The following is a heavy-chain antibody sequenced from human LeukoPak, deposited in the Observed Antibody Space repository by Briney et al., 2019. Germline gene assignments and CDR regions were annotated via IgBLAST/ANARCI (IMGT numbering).Heavy chain of an antibody. V-gene: IGHV4-61*02. CDR2: IYTSGTT. D-gene: IGHD6-13*01. CDR3: ARDVIAAPGTSDY. J-gene: IGHJ4*02. Sequence: SQTLSLTCSVSGDSISSGSFYWSWIRQPAGRGLEWIGRIYTSGTTDYNPSLKSRVTISVDTSKNQFSLKLSSVTAADTAVYYCARDVIAAPGTSDYWGQGALVTVSS. CDR1: GDSISSGSFY.